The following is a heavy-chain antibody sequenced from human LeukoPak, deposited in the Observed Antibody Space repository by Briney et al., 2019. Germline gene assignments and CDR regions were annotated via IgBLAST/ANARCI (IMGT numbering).Heavy chain of an antibody. J-gene: IGHJ4*02. CDR3: AKGSNYDSGGFFYFDY. Sequence: GGSLRLSCAASGFTLSTNWMSWVRQAPGKGLEWVSGISGSGDNTYYADSVKGRFTISRDNSKNTLYVQVNSLGTEDTAAYYCAKGSNYDSGGFFYFDYWGQGTLVTVSS. V-gene: IGHV3-23*01. D-gene: IGHD3-22*01. CDR1: GFTLSTNW. CDR2: ISGSGDNT.